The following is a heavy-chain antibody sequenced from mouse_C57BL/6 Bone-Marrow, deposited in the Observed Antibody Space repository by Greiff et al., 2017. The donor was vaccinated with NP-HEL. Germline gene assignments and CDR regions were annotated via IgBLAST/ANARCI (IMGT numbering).Heavy chain of an antibody. CDR2: ISSGGSYT. CDR3: ARDYYGSSRFDY. D-gene: IGHD1-1*01. V-gene: IGHV5-6*01. J-gene: IGHJ2*01. Sequence: EVKLVESGGDLVKPGGSLKLSCAASGFTFSSYGMSWVRQTPDKRLEWVATISSGGSYTYYPDSVKGRFTISRDNAKNTLYLQMSSLKSEDTAIYYCARDYYGSSRFDYWGQGTTLTVSS. CDR1: GFTFSSYG.